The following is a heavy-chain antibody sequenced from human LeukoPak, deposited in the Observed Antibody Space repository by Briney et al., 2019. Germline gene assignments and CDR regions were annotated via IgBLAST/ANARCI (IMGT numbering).Heavy chain of an antibody. D-gene: IGHD2-2*01. CDR1: GGTFSSYA. Sequence: SVKVSCKASGGTFSSYAISWVRQAPGQGLEWMGGIIPIFGTANYAQKFQGRVTITADESTSTAYMELSSLRSEDTAVYYCARDGRYCSSTSCSRDAFDIWGQGTMVTVSS. V-gene: IGHV1-69*13. J-gene: IGHJ3*02. CDR3: ARDGRYCSSTSCSRDAFDI. CDR2: IIPIFGTA.